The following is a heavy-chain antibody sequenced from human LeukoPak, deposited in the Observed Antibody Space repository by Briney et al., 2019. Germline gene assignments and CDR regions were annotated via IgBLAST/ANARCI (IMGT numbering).Heavy chain of an antibody. CDR2: ISSSSSYI. V-gene: IGHV3-21*01. CDR3: ARDERGTMVRGVNPIGFDY. D-gene: IGHD3-10*01. J-gene: IGHJ4*02. Sequence: GGSLRLSCAASGFTFSSYSMNWVRQAPGKGLEWVSSISSSSSYIYYADSVKGRFTISRDNAKNSLYLQMNSLRAEDTAVYYCARDERGTMVRGVNPIGFDYWGQGTVVTVSS. CDR1: GFTFSSYS.